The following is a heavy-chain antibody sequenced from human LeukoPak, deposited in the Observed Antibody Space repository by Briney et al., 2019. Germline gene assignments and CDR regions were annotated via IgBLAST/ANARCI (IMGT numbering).Heavy chain of an antibody. CDR1: GFTFSSYG. Sequence: GGSLRLSCAASGFTFSSYGMHWVRQAPGKGLEWVAFIRYDGSNKYYADSVKGRFTISRDNSKNTLYLQMNSLRAEDTAVYNCAKIHDYSDPLHSHYWGQGTLVTVSS. CDR3: AKIHDYSDPLHSHY. D-gene: IGHD4-17*01. CDR2: IRYDGSNK. V-gene: IGHV3-30*02. J-gene: IGHJ4*02.